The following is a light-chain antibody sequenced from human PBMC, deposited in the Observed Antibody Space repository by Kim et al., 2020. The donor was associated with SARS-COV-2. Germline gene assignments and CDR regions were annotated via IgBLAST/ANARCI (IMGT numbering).Light chain of an antibody. V-gene: IGKV1-5*03. Sequence: SVGDRVTITCRASQSISSWLAWYQQKPGKAPKLLIYKASSLESGVPSRFSGSGSGTEFTLTISSLQPDDFATYYCQQYNSYSTWTFGQGTKVDIK. CDR2: KAS. CDR3: QQYNSYSTWT. CDR1: QSISSW. J-gene: IGKJ1*01.